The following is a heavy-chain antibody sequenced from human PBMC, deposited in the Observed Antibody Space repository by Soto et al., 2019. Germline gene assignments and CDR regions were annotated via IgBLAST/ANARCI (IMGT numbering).Heavy chain of an antibody. V-gene: IGHV3-23*01. CDR1: GFTFSSHA. D-gene: IGHD2-2*01. J-gene: IGHJ4*02. CDR3: TKDPCTRSSCDFDF. CDR2: ISGSDAGT. Sequence: EVQLLESGGGLVQPGGSLRLSCEASGFTFSSHAMSWVRQAPGKGLEWVSAISGSDAGTFDADSVRGRFTISRDNSKNTLSLHMTSLRVEDTAIYYCTKDPCTRSSCDFDFWGQRSLVTVSS.